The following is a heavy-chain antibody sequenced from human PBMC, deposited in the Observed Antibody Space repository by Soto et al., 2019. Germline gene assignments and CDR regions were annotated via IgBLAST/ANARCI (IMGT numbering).Heavy chain of an antibody. CDR3: ARADYYDSSGFYYDC. CDR2: INPSGGST. D-gene: IGHD3-22*01. Sequence: QVQLVQSGAEVKKPGASVKVSCKASGYIFTNHYIHWVRQAPGQGLEWMGIINPSGGSTKYLQKLQGRITMTRDTSTSTVYMELSSLRSEDTAVYFCARADYYDSSGFYYDCWGQGSLVTVSS. CDR1: GYIFTNHY. J-gene: IGHJ4*02. V-gene: IGHV1-46*01.